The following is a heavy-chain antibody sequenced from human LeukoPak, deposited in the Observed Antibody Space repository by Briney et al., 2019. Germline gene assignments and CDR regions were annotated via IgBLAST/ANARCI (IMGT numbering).Heavy chain of an antibody. CDR2: MKPNSGNT. CDR1: GYTFTSYD. V-gene: IGHV1-8*01. Sequence: ASGKLCCTASGYTFTSYDINWVRRATGQGLEWRGWMKPNSGNTGYAEKFQGRVTMTRNTSISTAYMELSSLRSEDTAVYYCARAGRSMKRIGYCSSTSCYVLDYWGQGTLVTVSS. D-gene: IGHD2-2*01. CDR3: ARAGRSMKRIGYCSSTSCYVLDY. J-gene: IGHJ4*02.